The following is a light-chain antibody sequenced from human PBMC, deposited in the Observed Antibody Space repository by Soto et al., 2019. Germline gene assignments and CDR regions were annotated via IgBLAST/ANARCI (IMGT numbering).Light chain of an antibody. V-gene: IGKV2-28*01. Sequence: DIVMTQSPLSLPVTPGEPASISCRSSQSLLHSNGYNYLDWYLQKPGQSPQLLIYLGSNRASGVPDRFSGSGSGTDFTLKISRVEAEDVGVYYCMQALQDWTFGQGTKVDIX. CDR3: MQALQDWT. CDR2: LGS. J-gene: IGKJ1*01. CDR1: QSLLHSNGYNY.